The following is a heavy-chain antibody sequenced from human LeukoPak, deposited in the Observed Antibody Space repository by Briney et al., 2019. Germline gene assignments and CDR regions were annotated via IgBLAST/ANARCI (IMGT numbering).Heavy chain of an antibody. CDR3: ARTTMVRGTYYMDD. D-gene: IGHD3-10*01. Sequence: SETLSLTCTVSGGSLSSYYWSWIRQPPGKGLEWIGYIYYSGSTNYSPSLKSRVTISVDTSKNQFSLKLSSVTAADTAVYYCARTTMVRGTYYMDDWGKGTTVTVSS. CDR2: IYYSGST. CDR1: GGSLSSYY. V-gene: IGHV4-59*01. J-gene: IGHJ6*03.